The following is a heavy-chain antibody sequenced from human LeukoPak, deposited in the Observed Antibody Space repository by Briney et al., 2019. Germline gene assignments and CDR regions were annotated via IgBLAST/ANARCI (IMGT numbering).Heavy chain of an antibody. J-gene: IGHJ4*02. Sequence: GASVTLSCKASGYTFTSCGISWVRQAPGQGLEWMGWISAYNGNTNNAQKLQGRVTITTDTSTSTAYMEMRSLRTDDTAVYYCARDWGSSLDSGFDYWGQGTLVTVSS. V-gene: IGHV1-18*01. CDR3: ARDWGSSLDSGFDY. D-gene: IGHD3-16*01. CDR2: ISAYNGNT. CDR1: GYTFTSCG.